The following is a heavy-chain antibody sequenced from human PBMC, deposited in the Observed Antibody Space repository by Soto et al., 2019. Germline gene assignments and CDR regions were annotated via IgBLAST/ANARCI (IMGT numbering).Heavy chain of an antibody. Sequence: PSETLSLTCTVSGGSISSGGYYWSWIRQHPGKGLEWIGHIYYSGSTYYNPSLKSRVTISVDTSKNQFSLKLSSVTAADTAVYYCARVTTVTTRPRNWFDPWGQGPLVTVSS. CDR2: IYYSGST. CDR1: GGSISSGGYY. D-gene: IGHD4-17*01. V-gene: IGHV4-31*03. J-gene: IGHJ5*02. CDR3: ARVTTVTTRPRNWFDP.